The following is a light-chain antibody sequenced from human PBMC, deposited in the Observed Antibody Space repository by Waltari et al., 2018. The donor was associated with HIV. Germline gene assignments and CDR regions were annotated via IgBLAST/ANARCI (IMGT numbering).Light chain of an antibody. J-gene: IGKJ1*01. Sequence: EIVLTQFPATLSLSPGESATLSCRASQSVNYYLVWYQQKPGQAPRLLIYEASKRATGIPARFSGSGSGTDFTLTISSLEPEDFAVYYCQHRYNWPRTFGQGTKVEIK. CDR1: QSVNYY. V-gene: IGKV3-11*01. CDR3: QHRYNWPRT. CDR2: EAS.